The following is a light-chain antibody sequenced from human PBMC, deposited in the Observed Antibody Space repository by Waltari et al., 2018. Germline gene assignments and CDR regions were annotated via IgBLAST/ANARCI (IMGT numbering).Light chain of an antibody. CDR3: QQYHNLPWA. CDR1: QDITNF. V-gene: IGKV1-33*01. CDR2: DAS. Sequence: DIQMTQSPSSLSASIGDRVTITCQASQDITNFLSWYQQKSGKAPKLLIFDASNLETGVPSRFSGSGSGTDFTFTISSLQPEDVATYYCQQYHNLPWAFGLGTTVEIK. J-gene: IGKJ1*01.